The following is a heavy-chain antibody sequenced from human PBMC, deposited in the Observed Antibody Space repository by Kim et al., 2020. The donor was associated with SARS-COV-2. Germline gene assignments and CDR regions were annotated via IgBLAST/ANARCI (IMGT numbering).Heavy chain of an antibody. Sequence: GGSLRRSCAASGFTFSSYAMHWVRQAPGKGLEWVAVIWYDGSNKYNEDSVKGRFTISRDNSKNTLYLEMNSLRAEDTAVYYCAKGDSSSWSSADYWGQGT. CDR2: IWYDGSNK. CDR1: GFTFSSYA. CDR3: AKGDSSSWSSADY. V-gene: IGHV3-33*06. D-gene: IGHD6-13*01. J-gene: IGHJ4*02.